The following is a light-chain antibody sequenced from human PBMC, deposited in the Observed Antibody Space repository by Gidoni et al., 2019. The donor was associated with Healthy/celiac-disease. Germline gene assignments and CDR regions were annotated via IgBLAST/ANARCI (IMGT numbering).Light chain of an antibody. Sequence: VLTQSPGTLSLPPGERATLSCRASQSVSSSYLAWYQQKPGQAPRLLICGASRRATGIPDRFSGSGSGTDFTRTISRLEPEDFAVYSCQQYGSSPSFGGGTKVEIK. CDR2: GAS. J-gene: IGKJ4*01. CDR1: QSVSSSY. V-gene: IGKV3-20*01. CDR3: QQYGSSPS.